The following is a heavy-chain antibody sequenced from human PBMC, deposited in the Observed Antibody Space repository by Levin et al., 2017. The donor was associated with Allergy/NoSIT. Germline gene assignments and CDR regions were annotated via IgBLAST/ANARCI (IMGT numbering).Heavy chain of an antibody. J-gene: IGHJ6*02. CDR1: GFTFDDYA. V-gene: IGHV3-9*01. D-gene: IGHD3-3*02. CDR3: AKDIGHFWSGSPYGMDV. CDR2: ISWNSGSI. Sequence: SLKISCAASGFTFDDYAMHWVRQAPGKGLEWVSGISWNSGSIGYADSVKGRFTISRDNAKNSLYLQMSSLRAEDTALYYCAKDIGHFWSGSPYGMDVWGQGTTVTVSS.